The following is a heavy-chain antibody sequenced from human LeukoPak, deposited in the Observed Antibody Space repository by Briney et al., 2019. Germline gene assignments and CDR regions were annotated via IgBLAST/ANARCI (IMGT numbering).Heavy chain of an antibody. CDR2: ITGGGETT. V-gene: IGHV3-23*01. CDR1: GFTFRSYA. Sequence: GGSLRLSCTASGFTFRSYAMSWVRQAPGKGLAWVSLITGGGETTYYGDSVTGRFTISRDNSKNTLYLQMNSLRAEDTAVYYCAKDRSYGSGMGVFDYWGQGTLVTVSS. J-gene: IGHJ4*02. D-gene: IGHD3-10*01. CDR3: AKDRSYGSGMGVFDY.